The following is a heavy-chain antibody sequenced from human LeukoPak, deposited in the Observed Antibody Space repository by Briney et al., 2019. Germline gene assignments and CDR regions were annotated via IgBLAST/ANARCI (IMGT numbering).Heavy chain of an antibody. CDR2: INPSGGST. CDR1: GYTFTSYY. CDR3: ARGVSWELLLAPFGY. Sequence: ASVKVSCKASGYTFTSYYMHWVRQAPGQGLEWMGIINPSGGSTSYAQKFQGRVTMTRDMSTSTVYMELSSLRSEDTAVYYCARGVSWELLLAPFGYWGQGTLVTVSS. V-gene: IGHV1-46*01. D-gene: IGHD1-26*01. J-gene: IGHJ4*02.